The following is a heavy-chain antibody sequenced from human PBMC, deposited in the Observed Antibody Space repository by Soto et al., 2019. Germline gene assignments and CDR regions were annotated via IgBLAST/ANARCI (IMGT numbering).Heavy chain of an antibody. CDR3: ARIYCSSTSCYPAQYWFDP. CDR1: GGSISSGGYY. D-gene: IGHD2-2*01. V-gene: IGHV4-31*03. Sequence: SETLFLTCTVSGGSISSGGYYWSWLRQHPGKGLEWIGYIYYSGSTYYNPSLKSRVTISVDTSKNQFSLKLSSVTAADTAVYYCARIYCSSTSCYPAQYWFDPWGQGTLVTVSS. CDR2: IYYSGST. J-gene: IGHJ5*02.